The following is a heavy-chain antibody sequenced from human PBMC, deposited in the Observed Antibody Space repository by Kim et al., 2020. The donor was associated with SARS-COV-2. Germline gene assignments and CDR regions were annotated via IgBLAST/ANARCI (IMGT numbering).Heavy chain of an antibody. J-gene: IGHJ6*02. V-gene: IGHV5-10-1*01. CDR2: IDPSDSYT. CDR1: GYSFTSYW. CDR3: ARLKLPVGGVIVSYYYCGMDV. D-gene: IGHD3-16*02. Sequence: GESLKISCKGSGYSFTSYWISWVRQMPGKGLEWMGRIDPSDSYTNYSPSFQGHVTISADKSISTAYLQWSSLKASDTAMYYCARLKLPVGGVIVSYYYCGMDVWGQGTTVTVSS.